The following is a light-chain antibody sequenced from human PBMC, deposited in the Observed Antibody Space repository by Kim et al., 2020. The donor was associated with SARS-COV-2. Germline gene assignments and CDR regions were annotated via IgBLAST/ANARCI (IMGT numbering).Light chain of an antibody. J-gene: IGKJ4*01. CDR1: QDIGDY. CDR2: DAS. Sequence: DIQMTQSPSSLSASVGDRVTITCQASQDIGDYLNWYQQKPGKAPKHLIYDASKLRTGVSLRFSGRGSGTDFTLTINSLQPEDVATYYCQQNENLPLSFGGGTKVDIK. CDR3: QQNENLPLS. V-gene: IGKV1-33*01.